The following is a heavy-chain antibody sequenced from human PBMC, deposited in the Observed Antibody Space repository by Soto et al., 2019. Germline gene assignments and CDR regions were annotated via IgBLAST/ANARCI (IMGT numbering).Heavy chain of an antibody. CDR1: GFTFSSYA. J-gene: IGHJ4*02. CDR3: ASPITYYYDSSGYYYRDY. V-gene: IGHV3-23*01. D-gene: IGHD3-22*01. CDR2: ISGSGGST. Sequence: GGSLRLSCAASGFTFSSYAMSWVRQAPGKGLEWVSAISGSGGSTYYADSVKGRFTISGDNSKNTLYLQMNSLRAEDTAVYYCASPITYYYDSSGYYYRDYWGQGTLVTVSS.